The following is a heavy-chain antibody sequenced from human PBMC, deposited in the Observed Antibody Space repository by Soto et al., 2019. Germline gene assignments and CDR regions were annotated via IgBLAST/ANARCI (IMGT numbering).Heavy chain of an antibody. D-gene: IGHD2-21*02. V-gene: IGHV4-31*03. CDR1: GGSISSGGYY. CDR3: ARVCGGDCHYGMDV. Sequence: QAQLQESGPGLVKPSQTLSLTCTVSGGSISSGGYYWSWIRQHPGKGLEWIGYIYYSGSTYYNPSLKSRVTISVDTSKNQFSLKLSSVTAADTAVYYCARVCGGDCHYGMDVWGQGTTVTVSS. CDR2: IYYSGST. J-gene: IGHJ6*02.